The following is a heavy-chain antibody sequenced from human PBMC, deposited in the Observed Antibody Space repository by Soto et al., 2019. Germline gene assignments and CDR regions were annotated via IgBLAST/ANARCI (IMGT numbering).Heavy chain of an antibody. V-gene: IGHV3-43*01. J-gene: IGHJ4*02. Sequence: GGSLRLSCAASGFTFDDYSMHWVRQAPGKGLEWVSLISWDGGSTYYADSVKGRFTISRDNSKNSLYLQMNSLRAEDTAVYYCARVTYWDYDILTGLPAGRHFDYWGQGTLVTV. D-gene: IGHD3-9*01. CDR3: ARVTYWDYDILTGLPAGRHFDY. CDR2: ISWDGGST. CDR1: GFTFDDYS.